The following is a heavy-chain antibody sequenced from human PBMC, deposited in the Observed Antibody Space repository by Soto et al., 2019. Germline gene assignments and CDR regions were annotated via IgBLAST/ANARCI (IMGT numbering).Heavy chain of an antibody. D-gene: IGHD2-15*01. J-gene: IGHJ6*02. CDR3: AADTGGWVAATTNYYYYGMDV. Sequence: SVKVSCKASGFTFTSSAVQWVRQARGQRLEWIGWIVVGSGNTNYAQKFQERVTITRDMSTSTAYMELSSLRSEDTAVYYCAADTGGWVAATTNYYYYGMDVWGQGTTVTVSS. CDR1: GFTFTSSA. CDR2: IVVGSGNT. V-gene: IGHV1-58*01.